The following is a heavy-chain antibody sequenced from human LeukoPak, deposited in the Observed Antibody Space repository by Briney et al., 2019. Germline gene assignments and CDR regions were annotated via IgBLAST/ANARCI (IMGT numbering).Heavy chain of an antibody. CDR2: ISWNSGSI. V-gene: IGHV3-9*01. J-gene: IGHJ4*02. CDR3: AKIGFPTTVLTPGTVW. D-gene: IGHD4-23*01. Sequence: PGGSLRLSCAASGFTFDDYAMHWVRQAPGKGLEWVSGISWNSGSIGYADSVKGRFTISRDNSKNTLYLQMSSLRAEDTAVYYCAKIGFPTTVLTPGTVWWGQGTLVTVSS. CDR1: GFTFDDYA.